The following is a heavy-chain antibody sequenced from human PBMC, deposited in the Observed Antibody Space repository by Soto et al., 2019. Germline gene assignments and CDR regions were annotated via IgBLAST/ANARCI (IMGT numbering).Heavy chain of an antibody. Sequence: EVQLVESGGGLVQPGGSLRLSCAASGFTLIDHYIDWVRQAPEKGLEWVGRSGDRRTSYSTEYAASVKGRFTISRDDSKNSLDLQMNSLKTEDTAVYYCARTPQTGNDFHVWGQGTTVTVSS. J-gene: IGHJ6*02. CDR3: ARTPQTGNDFHV. CDR1: GFTLIDHY. CDR2: SGDRRTSYST. D-gene: IGHD1-1*01. V-gene: IGHV3-72*01.